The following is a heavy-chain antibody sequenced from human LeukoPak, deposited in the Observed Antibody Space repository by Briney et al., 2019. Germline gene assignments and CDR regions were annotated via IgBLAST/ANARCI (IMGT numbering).Heavy chain of an antibody. V-gene: IGHV1-18*04. D-gene: IGHD6-13*01. J-gene: IGHJ4*02. CDR1: GGTFSSYS. CDR2: ISTYNGNT. CDR3: AREGIRIAAAGTIDY. Sequence: GASVKVSCKASGGTFSSYSVSWVRQAPGQGLEWMGWISTYNGNTNYARKLQDRVTMTTDTSTSTAYMELRSLRSGDTAMYYCAREGIRIAAAGTIDYWGQGTLVTVSS.